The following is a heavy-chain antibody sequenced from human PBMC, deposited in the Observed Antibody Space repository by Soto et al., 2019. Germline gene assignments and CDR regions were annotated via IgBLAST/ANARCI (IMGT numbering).Heavy chain of an antibody. CDR3: AKLYGSSTYWPFDY. CDR1: GFTCISYG. Sequence: WGSLRLSCAASGFTCISYGMGWVRQAPGKGLEWVSVVGGSAGTTYYADSVKGRFIVSRDNSKNTLYLQMDSLRSEDTAIYYCAKLYGSSTYWPFDYWGQGALVTVSS. V-gene: IGHV3-23*01. D-gene: IGHD3-10*01. CDR2: VGGSAGTT. J-gene: IGHJ4*02.